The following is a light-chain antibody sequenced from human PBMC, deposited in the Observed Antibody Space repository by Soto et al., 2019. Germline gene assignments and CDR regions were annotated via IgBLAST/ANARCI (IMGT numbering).Light chain of an antibody. V-gene: IGKV1-39*01. CDR3: QQSYSIPT. J-gene: IGKJ1*01. Sequence: SPCTLSLSPGERATLSCRASQSVSSRLAWYQQKPGEAPKLLISAASTLQSGVPSRFSGSGSGTDFTLTISSLQPEDSATYYCQQSYSIPTFGQGTKVDIK. CDR1: QSVSSR. CDR2: AAS.